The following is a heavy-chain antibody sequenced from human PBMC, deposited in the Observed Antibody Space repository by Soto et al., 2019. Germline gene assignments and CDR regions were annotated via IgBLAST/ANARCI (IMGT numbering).Heavy chain of an antibody. J-gene: IGHJ2*01. V-gene: IGHV3-30-3*01. D-gene: IGHD3-10*01. CDR1: GFTFSSYA. CDR3: ARERDYYRYFDL. Sequence: QVQLVESGGGVVQPGRSLRLSCAASGFTFSSYAMHWVRQAPGKGLEWVAVISYDGSNKYYADSVKGRFTISRDNSKNTLYLQMNSLRAEDTAVYYCARERDYYRYFDLWGRGTLVTVSS. CDR2: ISYDGSNK.